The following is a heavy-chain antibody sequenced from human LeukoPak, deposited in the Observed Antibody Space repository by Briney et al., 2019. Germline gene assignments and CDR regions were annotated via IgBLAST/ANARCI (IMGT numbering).Heavy chain of an antibody. CDR3: ARDSTTAWYNWFDP. D-gene: IGHD4-17*01. Sequence: GGSLRLSCAASGFTFSSYAMHWVRQAPGKGLEWVAVISYDGSNKYYADSVKGRFTISRDNSKNTLYLQMNSLRAEDTAVYYCARDSTTAWYNWFDPWGQGTLVTVSS. CDR1: GFTFSSYA. V-gene: IGHV3-30-3*01. J-gene: IGHJ5*02. CDR2: ISYDGSNK.